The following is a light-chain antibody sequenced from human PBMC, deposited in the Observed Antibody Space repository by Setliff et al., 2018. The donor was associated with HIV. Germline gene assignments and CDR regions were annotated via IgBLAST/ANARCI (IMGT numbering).Light chain of an antibody. V-gene: IGLV2-8*01. CDR2: EVF. Sequence: QSVLTQPPSASGSPGQSVTISCTGSGSNIGSFNYVSWYQQYPDKAPRLLIYEVFNRPSGVPGRFSGSKSGDTASLTISTLQAADEADYYCCSFDVHTYNYVFGTGTKVTVL. CDR1: GSNIGSFNY. CDR3: CSFDVHTYNYV. J-gene: IGLJ1*01.